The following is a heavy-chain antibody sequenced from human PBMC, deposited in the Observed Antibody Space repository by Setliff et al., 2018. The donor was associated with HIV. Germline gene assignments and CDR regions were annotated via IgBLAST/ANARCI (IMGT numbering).Heavy chain of an antibody. V-gene: IGHV4-39*07. Sequence: PSETLSLTCSVSGDSISNPNYYWGWIRQPPGKGLEWIGSIYFSESPYYNPSLSSRVTISVDTSKNQFSLKLSSVTAADTAVYYCARVPPLKAFGGVISLYYFDYWGQGTLVTVSS. D-gene: IGHD3-16*02. CDR2: IYFSESP. CDR3: ARVPPLKAFGGVISLYYFDY. CDR1: GDSISNPNYY. J-gene: IGHJ4*02.